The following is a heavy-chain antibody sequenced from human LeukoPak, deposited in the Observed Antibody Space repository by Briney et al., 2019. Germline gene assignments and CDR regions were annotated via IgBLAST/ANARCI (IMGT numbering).Heavy chain of an antibody. J-gene: IGHJ6*03. CDR3: AKDGGEYYDILTGYYPRLYYMDV. V-gene: IGHV3-21*04. CDR1: GFTFSNYH. CDR2: ITTSSGYI. D-gene: IGHD3-9*01. Sequence: PGGSLRLSCVASGFTFSNYHMNWVRQAPGKGLEWVSSITTSSGYIYYSDSVRGRFTISRDNSKNTLYLQMNSLRAEDTAVYYCAKDGGEYYDILTGYYPRLYYMDVWGKGTTVTISS.